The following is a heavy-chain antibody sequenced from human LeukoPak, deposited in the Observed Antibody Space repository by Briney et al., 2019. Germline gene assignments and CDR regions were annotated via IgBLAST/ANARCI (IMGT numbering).Heavy chain of an antibody. V-gene: IGHV3-23*01. CDR3: AKRALIWGPMYYFDY. CDR1: GFTFNSYA. Sequence: PGGSLRLSCAASGFTFNSYAMSWVRQAPGKRLEWVSTITDSGDFTYYADSVRGRFTISRDNSKNTQFLEMNSLRADDTAVYYCAKRALIWGPMYYFDYWGRGTLVTVSS. J-gene: IGHJ4*02. D-gene: IGHD3-16*01. CDR2: ITDSGDFT.